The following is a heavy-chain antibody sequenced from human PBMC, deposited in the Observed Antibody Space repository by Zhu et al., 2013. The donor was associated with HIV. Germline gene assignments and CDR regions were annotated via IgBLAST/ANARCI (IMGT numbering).Heavy chain of an antibody. D-gene: IGHD3-22*01. CDR2: IIPIFGTT. CDR1: GGTFSNYA. J-gene: IGHJ4*02. Sequence: QVQLVQSGAEVKKPGSSVKVSCKASGGTFSNYAISWVRQAPGQGLEWMGGIIPIFGTTNYAQKFQGRVTITADESTSTAYMELSNLRSEDTAVFYCASPRDISGYPPFDYWGQGTLVTVSS. V-gene: IGHV1-69*01. CDR3: ASPRDISGYPPFDY.